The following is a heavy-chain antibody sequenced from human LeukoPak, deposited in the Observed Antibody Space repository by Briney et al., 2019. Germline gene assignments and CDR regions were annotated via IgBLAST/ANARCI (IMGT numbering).Heavy chain of an antibody. Sequence: PSETLSLACTVSGDSISSYYWSWIRQPPGKGLEWIGQIYHTGSTHYNPSLRSRFAISVDTSKNKLFLNVKSVTAADTAVYYCAREGRWGMKYYFDFWGQGTLVIVSS. V-gene: IGHV4-59*01. CDR2: IYHTGST. J-gene: IGHJ4*02. CDR3: AREGRWGMKYYFDF. CDR1: GDSISSYY. D-gene: IGHD4-23*01.